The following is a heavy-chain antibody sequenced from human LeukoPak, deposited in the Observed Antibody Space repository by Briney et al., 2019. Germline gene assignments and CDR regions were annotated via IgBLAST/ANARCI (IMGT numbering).Heavy chain of an antibody. J-gene: IGHJ4*02. CDR2: IFSDGGT. CDR3: AAGIYGVRGYSLDY. D-gene: IGHD3-22*01. V-gene: IGHV3-53*01. Sequence: PGGSPRLSCAASAFTVSSNYMSWVRQAPGKGLDCVSIIFSDGGTSYSDSVKGRFTVSRDNSKNTLYLQMNNLRAEDTAVYYCAAGIYGVRGYSLDYWGQGTLVTVSS. CDR1: AFTVSSNY.